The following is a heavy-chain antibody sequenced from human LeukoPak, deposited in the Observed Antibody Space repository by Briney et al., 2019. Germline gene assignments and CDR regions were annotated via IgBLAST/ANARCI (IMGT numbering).Heavy chain of an antibody. Sequence: GGSLRLSCAASGFTFSSYEMNWVRQAPGKGLEWVSYISLSGSTIYYADSVKGLSTISRDNAKNSLYLQMNSLRAEDTAVYYCAREMVSTVTSFDYWGQGTLVTVSS. V-gene: IGHV3-48*03. CDR2: ISLSGSTI. J-gene: IGHJ4*02. CDR3: AREMVSTVTSFDY. CDR1: GFTFSSYE. D-gene: IGHD4-17*01.